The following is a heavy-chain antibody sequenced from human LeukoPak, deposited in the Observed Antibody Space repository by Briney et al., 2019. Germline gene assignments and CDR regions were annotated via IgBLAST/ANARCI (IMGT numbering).Heavy chain of an antibody. D-gene: IGHD3-22*01. CDR1: GFTFSSYG. V-gene: IGHV3-30*18. Sequence: GGSLRLSCAASGFTFSSYGMQWVRQAPGKGLEWVSVISYDGSNKYYADSVKGRFTISRDNSKNTLYLQMNSLRAEDTAVYYCAKPPYYYDSSGYPPEQWGQGTLVTVSS. CDR2: ISYDGSNK. J-gene: IGHJ4*02. CDR3: AKPPYYYDSSGYPPEQ.